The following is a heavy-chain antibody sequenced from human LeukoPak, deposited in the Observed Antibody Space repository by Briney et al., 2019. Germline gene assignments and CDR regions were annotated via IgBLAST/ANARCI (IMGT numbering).Heavy chain of an antibody. V-gene: IGHV4-39*01. CDR2: IYYSGST. Sequence: PSETLSLTCSVSGGSISSSSYYWGWIRQPPGKGLEWIGSIYYSGSTYYNPSLKSRVTISVDTSKNQFSLKLSSVTAADTAVYYCARPDYYYYHMDVWGKGTTVTVSS. CDR3: ARPDYYYYHMDV. J-gene: IGHJ6*03. CDR1: GGSISSSSYY.